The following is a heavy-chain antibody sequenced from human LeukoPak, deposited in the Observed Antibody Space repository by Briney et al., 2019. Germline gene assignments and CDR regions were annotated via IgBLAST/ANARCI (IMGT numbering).Heavy chain of an antibody. CDR1: GGSISVCCYY. CDR3: AKVRRRYYDSSVLYYFDY. Sequence: PSETLSLTCTVSGGSISVCCYYWARIRQPPGKELEWIGSIYRSGGTHYKPSLKSRVTKSVDSSKNPFSLKLISVTAADTAVYYCAKVRRRYYDSSVLYYFDYWGQGTLVTVSS. J-gene: IGHJ4*02. D-gene: IGHD3-22*01. V-gene: IGHV4-39*01. CDR2: IYRSGGT.